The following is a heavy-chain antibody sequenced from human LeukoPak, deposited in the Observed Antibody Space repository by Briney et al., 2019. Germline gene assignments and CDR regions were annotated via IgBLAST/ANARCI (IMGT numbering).Heavy chain of an antibody. CDR3: ARDYYDSSGYYYFDY. Sequence: KPGGSLRLSCAASGFTFSDYYMSWIRQAPGKGLEWVSYISSSGSTTYYADSVKGRFTISRDNAKNSLYLQMNSLRAEDTVVYYCARDYYDSSGYYYFDYRGQGTLVTVSS. V-gene: IGHV3-11*01. D-gene: IGHD3-22*01. J-gene: IGHJ4*02. CDR2: ISSSGSTT. CDR1: GFTFSDYY.